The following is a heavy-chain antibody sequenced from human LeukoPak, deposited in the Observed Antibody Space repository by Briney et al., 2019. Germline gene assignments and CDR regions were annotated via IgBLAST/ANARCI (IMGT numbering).Heavy chain of an antibody. V-gene: IGHV3-74*01. J-gene: IGHJ4*02. CDR3: ARDGVSRDGYGSPIY. CDR1: GFTFSSYW. Sequence: GGSLRLSCAASGFTFSSYWMHWVRQGPGKGLVWVSRINSDGSSTIYADSVKGRFTISRDNAKNTLYLQMNSLRAEDTAVYYCARDGVSRDGYGSPIYWGQGTLVTVSS. D-gene: IGHD5-24*01. CDR2: INSDGSST.